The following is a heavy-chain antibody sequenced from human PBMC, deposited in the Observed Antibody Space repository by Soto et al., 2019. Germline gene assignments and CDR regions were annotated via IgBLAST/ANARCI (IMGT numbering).Heavy chain of an antibody. CDR3: ARQSGYYDSSGYDAFDI. J-gene: IGHJ3*02. V-gene: IGHV4-59*01. CDR1: GGSISSYY. Sequence: SETLSLTCTVSGGSISSYYWSWIRQPPGKGLEWIGYIYYSGSTNYNPSLKSRVTISVDTSKNQFSLKLSSVTAADTAVYYCARQSGYYDSSGYDAFDIWGQGTMVTVSS. D-gene: IGHD3-22*01. CDR2: IYYSGST.